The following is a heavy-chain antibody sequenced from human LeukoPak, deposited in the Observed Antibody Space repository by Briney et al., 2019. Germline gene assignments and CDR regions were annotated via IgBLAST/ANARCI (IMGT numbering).Heavy chain of an antibody. CDR1: GGSISSYY. CDR3: ARGRGGYCSSTSCLNWFDP. Sequence: SETLSLTCTVSGGSISSYYWSWIRQPPGKGLEWIGYIYYSGSTNYNPSLKSRVTISVDASKNQFSLKLSSVTAADTAVYYCARGRGGYCSSTSCLNWFDPWGQGTLVTVSS. CDR2: IYYSGST. J-gene: IGHJ5*02. D-gene: IGHD2-2*01. V-gene: IGHV4-59*12.